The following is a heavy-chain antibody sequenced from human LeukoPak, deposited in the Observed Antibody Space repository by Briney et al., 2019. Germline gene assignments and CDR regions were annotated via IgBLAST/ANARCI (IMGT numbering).Heavy chain of an antibody. CDR3: ARGLCGGDCYSD. CDR2: ISSTSNYI. V-gene: IGHV3-21*01. CDR1: GFTFSSYF. D-gene: IGHD2-21*02. Sequence: GGSLRLSCAAPGFTFSSYFMNWVRQAPGKGLEWVSSISSTSNYIYYADSVKGRFTISRDNAKNSLYLQMNSLRAEDTAAYYCARGLCGGDCYSDWGQGTLVTVSS. J-gene: IGHJ4*02.